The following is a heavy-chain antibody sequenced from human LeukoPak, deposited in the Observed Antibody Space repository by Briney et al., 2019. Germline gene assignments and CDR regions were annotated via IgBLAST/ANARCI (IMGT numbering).Heavy chain of an antibody. V-gene: IGHV5-51*01. CDR1: GYSFTSYW. J-gene: IGHJ3*02. CDR3: AIESPYYDSSGYYSPGAFDI. Sequence: RGESLKISCKGSGYSFTSYWIGWVRQMPGKGLEWMGIIYPGDSDTRYSPSFQGQVTISADKSISTAYLQWSSLKASDTAMYYCAIESPYYDSSGYYSPGAFDIWGQGTMVTVSS. CDR2: IYPGDSDT. D-gene: IGHD3-22*01.